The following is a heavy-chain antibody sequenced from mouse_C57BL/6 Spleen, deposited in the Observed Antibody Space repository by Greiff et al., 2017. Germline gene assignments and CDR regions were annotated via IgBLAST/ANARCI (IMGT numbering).Heavy chain of an antibody. Sequence: QVQLQQSGAELVMPGASVKLSCKASGYTFTSYWMHWVKQRPGQGLEWIGEIDPSDSYTNYNQKFKGKSTLTVDKSSSTAYMQLSSLTSEDSAVYYCARIYSYFDYWGQGTTLTVSS. J-gene: IGHJ2*01. CDR3: ARIYSYFDY. D-gene: IGHD2-1*01. V-gene: IGHV1-69*01. CDR2: IDPSDSYT. CDR1: GYTFTSYW.